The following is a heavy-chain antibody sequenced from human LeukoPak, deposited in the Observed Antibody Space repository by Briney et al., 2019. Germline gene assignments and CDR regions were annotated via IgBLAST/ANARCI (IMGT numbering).Heavy chain of an antibody. D-gene: IGHD3-9*01. CDR3: AKPQEGTYYDILTGYYYGMDV. CDR2: ISGSGGST. Sequence: GGSLRLSCAASGFTFSSYAMSWVRQAPGKGLEWVSAISGSGGSTYYADSVKGRFTISRDNSKNTLYLQMNSLRAEDTAVYYCAKPQEGTYYDILTGYYYGMDVWGKGTTVTVSS. CDR1: GFTFSSYA. J-gene: IGHJ6*04. V-gene: IGHV3-23*01.